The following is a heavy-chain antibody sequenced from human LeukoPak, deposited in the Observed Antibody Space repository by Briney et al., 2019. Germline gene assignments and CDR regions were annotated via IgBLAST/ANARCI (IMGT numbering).Heavy chain of an antibody. CDR3: ARGYYDSSGIVQDY. Sequence: SETLSLTCTVSGGSISSSSYYWGWIRQPPGKGLEWIGSIYYSGSTYYNPSLKSRVTISVDTSKNQFSLKLSSVTAADTAVYYCARGYYDSSGIVQDYWGQGTLVTVSS. J-gene: IGHJ4*02. D-gene: IGHD3-22*01. V-gene: IGHV4-39*07. CDR2: IYYSGST. CDR1: GGSISSSSYY.